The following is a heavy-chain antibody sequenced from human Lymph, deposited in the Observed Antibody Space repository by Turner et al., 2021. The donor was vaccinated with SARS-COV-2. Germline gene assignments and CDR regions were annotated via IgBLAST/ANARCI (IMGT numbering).Heavy chain of an antibody. D-gene: IGHD6-19*01. CDR3: ATDRSSGWPHYYYYTMDV. CDR2: FEPEDGKT. Sequence: QVQLVQSGAEVKKPGAAAKVYCKVSGYTLTELSMHWVRQAPGKGLEWMGSFEPEDGKTIYAQKYQGRVTMTEDTSTDTAYMEMSSLRSEDTAVYYCATDRSSGWPHYYYYTMDVWGQGTTVTVSS. J-gene: IGHJ6*02. CDR1: GYTLTELS. V-gene: IGHV1-24*01.